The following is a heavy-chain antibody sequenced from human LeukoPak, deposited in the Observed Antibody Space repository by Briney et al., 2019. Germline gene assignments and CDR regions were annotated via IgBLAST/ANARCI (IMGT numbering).Heavy chain of an antibody. CDR3: ASSRGTMRAGAFDI. D-gene: IGHD3-10*01. Sequence: SETLSLTCAVYGGSFSGYYWSWIRQPPGKGLEWIGEINHSGSTNYNPSPKSRVTISVDTSKNQFSLKLSSVTAADTAVYYCASSRGTMRAGAFDIWGQGTMVTVSS. V-gene: IGHV4-34*01. J-gene: IGHJ3*02. CDR2: INHSGST. CDR1: GGSFSGYY.